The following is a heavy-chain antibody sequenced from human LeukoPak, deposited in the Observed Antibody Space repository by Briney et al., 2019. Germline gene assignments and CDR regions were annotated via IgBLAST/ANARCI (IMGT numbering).Heavy chain of an antibody. CDR2: IYPGDSDT. CDR1: GYRFTSYW. Sequence: GESLKISCKGSGYRFTSYWIGWVRQMPGKGLERMGIIYPGDSDTRYSPSFQGQVTISAHKSISTAYLKWSSLKASDSAMYYCASHQTNSGYDNFDYWGQGTLVTVSS. J-gene: IGHJ4*02. CDR3: ASHQTNSGYDNFDY. V-gene: IGHV5-51*01. D-gene: IGHD5-12*01.